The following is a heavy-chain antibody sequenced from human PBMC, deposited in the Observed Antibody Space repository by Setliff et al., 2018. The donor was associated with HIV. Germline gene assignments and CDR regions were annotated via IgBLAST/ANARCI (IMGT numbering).Heavy chain of an antibody. J-gene: IGHJ4*02. CDR2: ISSSTSYI. CDR1: GFTFSSYS. D-gene: IGHD3-22*01. Sequence: GGSLRLSCAASGFTFSSYSMNWVRQAPGKGLEWVSSISSSTSYIFYADSVKGRFTISRDNAKNSVYLQMDSLRPEDTAFYYCAKDGPHDRSGRYYSALDSWGQGTLVTVSS. V-gene: IGHV3-21*04. CDR3: AKDGPHDRSGRYYSALDS.